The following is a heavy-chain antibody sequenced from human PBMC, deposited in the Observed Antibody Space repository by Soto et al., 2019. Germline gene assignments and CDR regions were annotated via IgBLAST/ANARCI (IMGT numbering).Heavy chain of an antibody. CDR2: IYSGGST. D-gene: IGHD4-17*01. Sequence: EVQLVESGGGLVQPGGSLRLSCAASGFTVSSNYMSWVRQAPGKGLEWVSVIYSGGSTYYADSVKGRFTISRDNSKNTLYLQMSSLRVEDTAVYYCARGSTVTTSSDPWGQGTLVTVSS. J-gene: IGHJ5*02. V-gene: IGHV3-66*01. CDR1: GFTVSSNY. CDR3: ARGSTVTTSSDP.